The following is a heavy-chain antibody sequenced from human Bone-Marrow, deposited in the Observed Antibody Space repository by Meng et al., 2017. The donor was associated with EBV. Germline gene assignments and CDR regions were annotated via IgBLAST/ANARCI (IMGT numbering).Heavy chain of an antibody. V-gene: IGHV4-4*02. CDR2: IYHSGST. CDR1: GGSISSNHW. CDR3: ARDRWELQKAFEY. D-gene: IGHD1-26*01. J-gene: IGHJ4*02. Sequence: QVQVQESGPGLVKPSGTLSLTCAVSGGSISSNHWWSWVRQPPGEGLEWIGEIYHSGSTNFNPSLKSRVTLSLDNSKNQFSLKLSSVTAADTAVYYCARDRWELQKAFEYWGQGTLVTVSS.